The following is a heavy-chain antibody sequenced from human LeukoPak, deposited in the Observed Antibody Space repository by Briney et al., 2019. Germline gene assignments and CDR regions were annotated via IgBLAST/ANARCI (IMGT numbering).Heavy chain of an antibody. CDR2: IYYSGST. D-gene: IGHD6-19*01. CDR1: GGSISSYY. Sequence: SETLSLTCTVSGGSISSYYWSWIRQPPGKGLEWIGHIYYSGSTNYNPSLKSRVTISVDTSKNQFSLKLSSVTAADTAVYYCARAEGSGWPFDYWGQGTLVTVSS. V-gene: IGHV4-59*01. J-gene: IGHJ4*02. CDR3: ARAEGSGWPFDY.